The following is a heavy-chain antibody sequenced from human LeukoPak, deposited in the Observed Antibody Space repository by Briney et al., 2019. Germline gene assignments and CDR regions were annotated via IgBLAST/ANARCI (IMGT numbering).Heavy chain of an antibody. D-gene: IGHD4-23*01. V-gene: IGHV4-59*01. CDR3: ARDLDYGGSSIWYFDL. J-gene: IGHJ2*01. Sequence: SETLSLTCTLSGGSISIFYWSWIRQPPGKGLEWIGYIYYRGNTQYNPSLKSRVTISVDTSKNQFSLRLTSVTAADTAVYYCARDLDYGGSSIWYFDLWGRGTLVTVSS. CDR2: IYYRGNT. CDR1: GGSISIFY.